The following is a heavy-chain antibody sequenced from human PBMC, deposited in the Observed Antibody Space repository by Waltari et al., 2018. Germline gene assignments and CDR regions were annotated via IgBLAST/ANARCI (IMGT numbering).Heavy chain of an antibody. Sequence: QVQLVESGGGVVQPGGSLRLSCAASGFTFSGYGLHWVRQAPGKGLSCVAFITFDGTNKYYADSVKGRFTISRDNPKNTMFLQMNSLRPDDTAIYYCASIFAGTAVTTIQPIDIWGQGTMVTVSS. D-gene: IGHD4-17*01. V-gene: IGHV3-30*02. CDR2: ITFDGTNK. CDR3: ASIFAGTAVTTIQPIDI. CDR1: GFTFSGYG. J-gene: IGHJ3*02.